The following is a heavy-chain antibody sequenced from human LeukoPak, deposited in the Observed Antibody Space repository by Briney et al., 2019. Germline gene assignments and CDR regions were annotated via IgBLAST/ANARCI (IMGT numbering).Heavy chain of an antibody. CDR3: AKDRAAAPFDP. J-gene: IGHJ5*02. D-gene: IGHD2-15*01. CDR1: GFTFSSYG. CDR2: ISYDGSNK. Sequence: GGPLRLSCAASGFTFSSYGMHWVRQAPGKGLEWVAVISYDGSNKYYADSVKGRFTISRDNSKNTLYLQMNSLRAEDTAVYYCAKDRAAAPFDPWGQGTLVTVSS. V-gene: IGHV3-30*18.